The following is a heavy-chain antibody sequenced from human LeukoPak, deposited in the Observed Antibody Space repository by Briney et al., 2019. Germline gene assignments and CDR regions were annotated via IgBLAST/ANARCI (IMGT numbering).Heavy chain of an antibody. CDR3: AKVITRYSGMDV. D-gene: IGHD1-1*01. CDR2: ISYDGSNK. J-gene: IGHJ6*02. V-gene: IGHV3-30*18. Sequence: GRSLRLSCAASGFTFSSYGLHWVRQAPGKGLEWVAVISYDGSNKYYTASVKGRFTISRDNSKNTLYLEMNSLRAEDTAVYYCAKVITRYSGMDVWGQGTTVTVSS. CDR1: GFTFSSYG.